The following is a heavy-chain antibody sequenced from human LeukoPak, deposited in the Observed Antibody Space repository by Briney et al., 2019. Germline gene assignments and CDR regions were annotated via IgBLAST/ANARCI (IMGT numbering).Heavy chain of an antibody. V-gene: IGHV1-24*01. D-gene: IGHD3-22*01. Sequence: ASVKVSCKVSGYTVTEVAIHWVRQTPGEGLEWMGGFHPKDADMIYAQNFQGRVTMTQDTSTDTVYMELRSLRSDDTAVYYCARGSPPRRNYDSRGYYSYYFDYWGQGTLVTVSS. CDR2: FHPKDADM. CDR3: ARGSPPRRNYDSRGYYSYYFDY. CDR1: GYTVTEVA. J-gene: IGHJ4*02.